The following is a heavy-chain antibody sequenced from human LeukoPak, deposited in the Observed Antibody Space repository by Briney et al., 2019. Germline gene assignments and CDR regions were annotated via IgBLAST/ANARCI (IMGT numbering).Heavy chain of an antibody. D-gene: IGHD2/OR15-2a*01. V-gene: IGHV3-23*01. CDR1: GFTFSSYA. J-gene: IGHJ4*02. CDR3: AKVEYDTSPRQALDY. CDR2: ISGSGGST. Sequence: GGTLRLSCAASGFTFSSYAMSWVRQAPGKGLEWVSAISGSGGSTYYADSVKGRFTISRDNSKNTLYLQMNSLRAEDTAVYYCAKVEYDTSPRQALDYWGQGTLVTVPS.